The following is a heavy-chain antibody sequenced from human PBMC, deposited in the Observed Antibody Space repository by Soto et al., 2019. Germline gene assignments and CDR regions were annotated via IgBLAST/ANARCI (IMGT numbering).Heavy chain of an antibody. V-gene: IGHV3-74*01. Sequence: EVQLVESGGGLVQPGGSLRLSCAASGFTFSNYWMHWVRQVPGKGLLWVSRINGDGTITDYADSVKGRFTISRYNGENTLYMPMGSLRAEDTAVYYCTRAAYCGRDCHDYFDYWGQGTLVTVSS. CDR1: GFTFSNYW. CDR3: TRAAYCGRDCHDYFDY. D-gene: IGHD2-21*02. CDR2: INGDGTIT. J-gene: IGHJ4*02.